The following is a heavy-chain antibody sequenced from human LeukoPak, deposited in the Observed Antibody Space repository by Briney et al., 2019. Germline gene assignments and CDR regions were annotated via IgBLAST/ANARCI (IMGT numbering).Heavy chain of an antibody. D-gene: IGHD6-19*01. Sequence: GGSLRLSCEASGFTISSYWMHWVRQAPGKGLVWVSRIKSDGSDTSYADSVKGRFIVSRDNAKNTLYLQMNSLRAEDTAIYYCAREIAVAGAQFVPWGQGTLVTVSS. CDR1: GFTISSYW. J-gene: IGHJ5*02. CDR2: IKSDGSDT. V-gene: IGHV3-74*01. CDR3: AREIAVAGAQFVP.